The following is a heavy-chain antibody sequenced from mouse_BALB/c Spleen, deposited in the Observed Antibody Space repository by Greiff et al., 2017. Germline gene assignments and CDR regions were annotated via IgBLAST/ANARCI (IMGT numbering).Heavy chain of an antibody. CDR1: GFTFSSFG. J-gene: IGHJ3*01. Sequence: EVMLVESGGGLVQPGGSRKLSCAASGFTFSSFGMHWVRQAPEKGLEWVAYISSGSSTIYYADTVKGRFTISRDNPKNTLFLQMTSLRSEDTAMYYCARGEGYGAWFAYWGQGTLVTVSA. V-gene: IGHV5-17*02. CDR3: ARGEGYGAWFAY. D-gene: IGHD1-1*02. CDR2: ISSGSSTI.